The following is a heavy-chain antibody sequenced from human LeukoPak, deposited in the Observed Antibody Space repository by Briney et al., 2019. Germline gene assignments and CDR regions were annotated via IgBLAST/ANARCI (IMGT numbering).Heavy chain of an antibody. CDR2: INHSGST. V-gene: IGHV4-34*01. D-gene: IGHD3-22*01. Sequence: SETLPLTCAVHVGSLSGYYCSWIRQPPGKGLEWIGEINHSGSTNYNPSLKSRVTISVDTSKNQFSLKLSYVTAADTAVYYCASNYYDSSGYPDYWGQGTLVTVSS. J-gene: IGHJ4*02. CDR1: VGSLSGYY. CDR3: ASNYYDSSGYPDY.